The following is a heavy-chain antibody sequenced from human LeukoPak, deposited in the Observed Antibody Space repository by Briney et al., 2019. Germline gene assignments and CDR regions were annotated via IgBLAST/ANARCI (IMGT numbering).Heavy chain of an antibody. CDR2: IIPTFGTA. J-gene: IGHJ4*02. CDR1: GGTLSSYA. Sequence: SVKVSCKASGGTLSSYAISWVRQAPGQGLEWMGGIIPTFGTANYAQKFQGRVTITADESTNTAYMELSSLRSEDTAVYYCARAEVDSLVWGSFDYWGQGTLVTVSS. V-gene: IGHV1-69*13. CDR3: ARAEVDSLVWGSFDY. D-gene: IGHD3-16*01.